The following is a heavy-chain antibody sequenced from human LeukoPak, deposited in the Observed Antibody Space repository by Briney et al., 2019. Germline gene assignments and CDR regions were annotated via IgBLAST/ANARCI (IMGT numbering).Heavy chain of an antibody. D-gene: IGHD3-10*01. CDR1: GGSFSDYW. Sequence: SETLSLTCAVYGGSFSDYWWTWIRQPPGKGLEWIGEINHSGSTNYNPSLKSRVTISVDTSKNQFSLKLSSVTAADTAVYYCARGGYYGSGNDFRFDPWGQGTLVTVSS. CDR2: INHSGST. J-gene: IGHJ5*02. CDR3: ARGGYYGSGNDFRFDP. V-gene: IGHV4-34*01.